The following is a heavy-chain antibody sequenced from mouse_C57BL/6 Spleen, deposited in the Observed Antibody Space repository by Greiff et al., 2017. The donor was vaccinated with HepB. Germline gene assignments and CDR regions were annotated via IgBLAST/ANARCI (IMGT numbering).Heavy chain of an antibody. J-gene: IGHJ3*01. Sequence: VQLQQSGPELVKPGASVKISCKASGYTFTDYYMNWVKQSHGKSLEWIGDIIPNNGGTSYNQKFKGKATLTVDKSSSTSYIELRSLTSEDSAVEYWARSNPACFAYWGQGTLVTVSA. CDR1: GYTFTDYY. CDR2: IIPNNGGT. CDR3: ARSNPACFAY. V-gene: IGHV1-26*01. D-gene: IGHD4-1*01.